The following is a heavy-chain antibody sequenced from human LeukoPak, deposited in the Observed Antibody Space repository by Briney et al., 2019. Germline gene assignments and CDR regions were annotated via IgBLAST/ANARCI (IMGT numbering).Heavy chain of an antibody. CDR1: GGSVSSGGYY. CDR3: AKEGGYSYGYGTAHHLDY. Sequence: PSETLSLTCTVSGGSVSSGGYYWSWVRQHPGKGLEWIGYIYYSGSTYYNPSLKSRVTISLDTSKNHFSLTLSSVTAEDTAVYYCAKEGGYSYGYGTAHHLDYWGQGTLVTVSS. CDR2: IYYSGST. J-gene: IGHJ4*02. D-gene: IGHD5-18*01. V-gene: IGHV4-31*03.